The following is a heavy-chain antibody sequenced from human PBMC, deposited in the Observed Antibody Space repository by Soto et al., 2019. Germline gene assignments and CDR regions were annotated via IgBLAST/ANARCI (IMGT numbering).Heavy chain of an antibody. Sequence: QVQHVQSGAEEKKPGASVKVSCKASGYTFTSNAFHWVRQDPGQRLEWMGWINAGNGNTKYSQKFQGRVTITRDTSASTAYMELSSLRSEDTAVYYCARERRTTGTTGLFDYWGQGTLVTVSS. CDR2: INAGNGNT. V-gene: IGHV1-3*05. CDR1: GYTFTSNA. J-gene: IGHJ4*02. D-gene: IGHD1-1*01. CDR3: ARERRTTGTTGLFDY.